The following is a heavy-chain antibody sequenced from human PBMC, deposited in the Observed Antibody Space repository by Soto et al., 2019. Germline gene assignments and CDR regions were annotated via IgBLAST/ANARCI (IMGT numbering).Heavy chain of an antibody. J-gene: IGHJ6*02. V-gene: IGHV4-59*01. D-gene: IGHD3-3*01. CDR2: IYYSGST. CDR3: ARDRIEYYDFWSGTASPYGMDV. CDR1: GGSISSYY. Sequence: PSETLSLTCTVSGGSISSYYWSWIRQPPGKGLEWIGYIYYSGSTNYNPSLKSRVTISVDTSKNQFSLKLSSVTAADTAVYYCARDRIEYYDFWSGTASPYGMDVWGQGTTVTVSS.